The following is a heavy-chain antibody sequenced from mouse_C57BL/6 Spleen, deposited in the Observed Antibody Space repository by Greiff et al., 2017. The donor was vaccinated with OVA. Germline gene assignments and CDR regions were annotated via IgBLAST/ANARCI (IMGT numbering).Heavy chain of an antibody. CDR3: ARTGGYFDY. CDR2: INPSSGYT. J-gene: IGHJ2*01. Sequence: QVQLQQSGAELARPGASVKMSCKASGYTFTSYTMHWVKQRPGQGLEWIGYINPSSGYTKYNQKFKDKATLTADKSSSTAYMHLSSLTSEDSAVDYCARTGGYFDYWGQGTTLTVSS. CDR1: GYTFTSYT. V-gene: IGHV1-4*01.